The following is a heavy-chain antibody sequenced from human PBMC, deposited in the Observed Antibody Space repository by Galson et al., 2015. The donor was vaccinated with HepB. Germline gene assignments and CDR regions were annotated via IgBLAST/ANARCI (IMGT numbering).Heavy chain of an antibody. J-gene: IGHJ4*02. V-gene: IGHV1-46*01. Sequence: SVKVSCKASGYTFTSYYMHWVRQAPEQGLEWMGIINPSGGSTSYAQKFQGRVTMTRDTSTSTVYMELSSLRSEDTAVYYCARGSGIAVAEGGYFDYWGQGTLVTVSS. CDR2: INPSGGST. CDR1: GYTFTSYY. D-gene: IGHD6-19*01. CDR3: ARGSGIAVAEGGYFDY.